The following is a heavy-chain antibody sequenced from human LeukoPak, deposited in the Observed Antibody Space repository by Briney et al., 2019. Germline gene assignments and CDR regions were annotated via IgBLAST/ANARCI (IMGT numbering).Heavy chain of an antibody. Sequence: ASVKVSCKASGYTFTGYYMHWVRQAPGQGLEWMGWINPNSGGTNYAQKFQGRVTMTRDTPISTAYMELSRLRSDDTAVYYCARDLDCSGGSCYYAFDIWGQGTMVTVSS. CDR1: GYTFTGYY. CDR2: INPNSGGT. CDR3: ARDLDCSGGSCYYAFDI. V-gene: IGHV1-2*02. J-gene: IGHJ3*02. D-gene: IGHD2-15*01.